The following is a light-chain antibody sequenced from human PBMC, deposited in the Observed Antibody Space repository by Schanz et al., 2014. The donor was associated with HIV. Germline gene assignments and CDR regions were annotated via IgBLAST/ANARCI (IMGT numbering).Light chain of an antibody. CDR3: QQYGSSPPWT. Sequence: TQSPATLSVSPGERATLSCRASQSVSNNLAWYQQKPGQAPRLLISGASTRATGIPARFSGSGSGTDFTLTISRLEREDFAVYYCQQYGSSPPWTFGQGTKVEIK. V-gene: IGKV3-20*01. CDR1: QSVSNN. J-gene: IGKJ1*01. CDR2: GAS.